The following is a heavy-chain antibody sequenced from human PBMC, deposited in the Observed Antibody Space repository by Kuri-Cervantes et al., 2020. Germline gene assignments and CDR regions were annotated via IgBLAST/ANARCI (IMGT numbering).Heavy chain of an antibody. CDR3: ARDSGYDSFDI. D-gene: IGHD3-22*01. J-gene: IGHJ3*02. CDR1: GFTFSTYS. Sequence: ESLKISCAASGFTFSTYSMNWVRQAPGKGLEWVSSISYSSIYIYYADSVKGRFTISRDNAKRSLYLGMHSLRAEDTAVYYCARDSGYDSFDIWGQGTMVTVSS. V-gene: IGHV3-21*01. CDR2: ISYSSIYI.